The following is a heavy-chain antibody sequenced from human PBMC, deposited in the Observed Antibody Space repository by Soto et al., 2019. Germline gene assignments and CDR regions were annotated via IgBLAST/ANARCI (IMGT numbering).Heavy chain of an antibody. Sequence: QLQLQESGPGLVKPSETLSLTCTVSGGSFDITSSYWAWVRQPPGKGLEWIAYIYYSGSTYYNPSLKSRITISVDMSTNQLSLRLSSVTAADTAVYYCATVPIVGTKPYYFDSWGQGTLVTVSS. D-gene: IGHD1-1*01. CDR3: ATVPIVGTKPYYFDS. CDR2: IYYSGST. J-gene: IGHJ4*02. CDR1: GGSFDITSSY. V-gene: IGHV4-39*02.